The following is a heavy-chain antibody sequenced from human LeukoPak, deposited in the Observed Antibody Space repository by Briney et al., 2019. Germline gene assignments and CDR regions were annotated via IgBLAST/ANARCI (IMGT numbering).Heavy chain of an antibody. Sequence: GESLKISCQVSGSIFTNYWIGWVRQMPGKGLESMGIIYPADSDTAYSPSFQGQVTISADKPISTVYLQWSSLKASDTAMYYCARLGITGTTLYYFDYWGQGTLVTVSS. V-gene: IGHV5-51*01. CDR3: ARLGITGTTLYYFDY. J-gene: IGHJ4*02. CDR1: GSIFTNYW. CDR2: IYPADSDT. D-gene: IGHD1-20*01.